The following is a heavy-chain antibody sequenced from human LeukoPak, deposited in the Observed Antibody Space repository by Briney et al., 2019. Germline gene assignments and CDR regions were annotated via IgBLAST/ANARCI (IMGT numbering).Heavy chain of an antibody. J-gene: IGHJ4*02. CDR3: ARASLIGYSYGSFEY. CDR1: GYTFINYG. Sequence: ASVKVSCKASGYTFINYGITWVRQAPGQGPKWMGWINAYNGNTNYAQKLQGRVTMTTDTSTSTAYMELRSLRSDDTAIYYCARASLIGYSYGSFEYWGQGTLVTVSS. V-gene: IGHV1-18*01. CDR2: INAYNGNT. D-gene: IGHD5-18*01.